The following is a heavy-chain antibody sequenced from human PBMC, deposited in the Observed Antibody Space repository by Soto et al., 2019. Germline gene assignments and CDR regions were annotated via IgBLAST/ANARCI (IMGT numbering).Heavy chain of an antibody. CDR2: IIPIFGTA. CDR1: GGTFSSYA. CDR3: ARRVSLAPIYDAYDI. J-gene: IGHJ3*02. D-gene: IGHD3-3*02. Sequence: GASVKVSCKASGGTFSSYAISWVRQAPGQGLEWMGGIIPIFGTANYAQKFQGRVTITADESTSTAYMELSSLRSEETAVYYCARRVSLAPIYDAYDIWGQGTMVSVSS. V-gene: IGHV1-69*13.